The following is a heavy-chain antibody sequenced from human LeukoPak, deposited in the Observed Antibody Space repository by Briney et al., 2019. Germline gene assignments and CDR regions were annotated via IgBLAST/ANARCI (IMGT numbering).Heavy chain of an antibody. D-gene: IGHD6-6*01. CDR1: GFTFDSYA. Sequence: GGSLRLSCAASGFTFDSYAMGWVRRAPGRGLEWVSAISGSATDTYYADSVKGRFTISRDNSKKTLHLQMNSLRAEDTAIYYCAKSGEYSSSSAPYNYFDYWGQGTLVTVSS. CDR3: AKSGEYSSSSAPYNYFDY. CDR2: ISGSATDT. V-gene: IGHV3-23*01. J-gene: IGHJ4*02.